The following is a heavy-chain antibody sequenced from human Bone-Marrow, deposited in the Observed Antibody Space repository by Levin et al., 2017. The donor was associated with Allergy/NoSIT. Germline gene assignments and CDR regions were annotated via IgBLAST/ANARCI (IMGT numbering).Heavy chain of an antibody. Sequence: GGSLRLSCATSKFIFDDYGMYWVRQAPGKGLEWVSGISWNSGKTHYADSVKGRFIISRDNAKNSLYLQMNSLRTEDTALYYWVRSLGTMNIHDGFDFWGQGTMVTVSA. CDR1: KFIFDDYG. CDR3: VRSLGTMNIHDGFDF. D-gene: IGHD3-16*01. CDR2: ISWNSGKT. V-gene: IGHV3-9*01. J-gene: IGHJ3*01.